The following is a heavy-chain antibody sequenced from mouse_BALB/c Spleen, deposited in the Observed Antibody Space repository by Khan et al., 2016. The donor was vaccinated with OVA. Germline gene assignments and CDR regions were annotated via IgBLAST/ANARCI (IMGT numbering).Heavy chain of an antibody. CDR2: IWAGGST. Sequence: QVQLKESGPGLVAPSQSLSITCTVSGFSLTSYGVHWVRQPPGKGLEWLGVIWAGGSTNYNSALMSRLSISKDSSKRQVFLKMNSLQTDGTAMYYCARKREPDYFDYWGQGTTLTVSS. CDR1: GFSLTSYG. V-gene: IGHV2-9*02. CDR3: ARKREPDYFDY. J-gene: IGHJ2*01.